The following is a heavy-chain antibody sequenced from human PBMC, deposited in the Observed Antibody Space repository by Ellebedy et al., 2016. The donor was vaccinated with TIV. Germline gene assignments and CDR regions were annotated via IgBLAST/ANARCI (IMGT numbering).Heavy chain of an antibody. CDR3: ARLPGEDSRGYYFDH. D-gene: IGHD3-22*01. CDR2: VSYRGRT. J-gene: IGHJ4*02. V-gene: IGHV4-59*08. CDR1: GGPISSHY. Sequence: MPSETLSLTCTVSGGPISSHYWTWIRQSPGKGLEWIGYVSYRGRTNYNPSLKSRVTLSFDPSKTQFSLRLLSVTAAATAVYYCARLPGEDSRGYYFDHWGQGTLVTVSS.